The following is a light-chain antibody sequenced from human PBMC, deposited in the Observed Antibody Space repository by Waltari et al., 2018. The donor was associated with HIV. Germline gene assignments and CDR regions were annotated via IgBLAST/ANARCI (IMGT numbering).Light chain of an antibody. J-gene: IGKJ4*01. Sequence: EIVLTQSPGTLSLSPGERATLSCRASQSVSSSSLAWYQQKPGQAPRLLIYGASSRVTGIPDRFSGRGSGTDFTLTISRLEPGEVAVYYWQQYGSSPLTFGGGTKVEIK. CDR1: QSVSSSS. CDR2: GAS. CDR3: QQYGSSPLT. V-gene: IGKV3-20*01.